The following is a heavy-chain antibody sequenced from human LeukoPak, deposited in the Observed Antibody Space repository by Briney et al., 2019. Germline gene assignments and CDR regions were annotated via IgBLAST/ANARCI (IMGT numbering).Heavy chain of an antibody. D-gene: IGHD3-16*01. CDR2: TYYSGST. V-gene: IGHV4-59*01. CDR3: ARSSAYYDYVWGSYRPRYYFDY. J-gene: IGHJ4*02. CDR1: GGSISIYY. Sequence: SETLSLTCTVAGGSISIYYWSWIRQPRGKGLEWIGHTYYSGSTNYNPSLKSRVTISVDTSKNQFSLELSSVTAADTAVYYCARSSAYYDYVWGSYRPRYYFDYWGQGTLVTVSS.